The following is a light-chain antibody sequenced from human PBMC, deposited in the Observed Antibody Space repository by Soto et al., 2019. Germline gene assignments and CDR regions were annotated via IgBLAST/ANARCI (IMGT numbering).Light chain of an antibody. CDR1: QNINNW. CDR2: RAS. CDR3: QQYSSDST. J-gene: IGKJ1*01. V-gene: IGKV1-5*03. Sequence: DIQMTQSPSTPSASVGDRVTITCRASQNINNWLAWYQQKPGKAPKLLIYRASSLENGVPSRFSGRGSGTEFIFTITSLQPDDFATYYCQQYSSDSTFGQGTKVEVK.